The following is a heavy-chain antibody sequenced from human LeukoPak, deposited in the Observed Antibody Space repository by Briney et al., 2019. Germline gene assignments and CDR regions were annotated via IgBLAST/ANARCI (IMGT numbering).Heavy chain of an antibody. V-gene: IGHV3-33*08. CDR3: AREVPTILSFDY. Sequence: PGGSLRLSCAASGFTFSSYGMHWVRQAPGKGLEWVAVIWYDGSNKYYADSVKGRFTISRDNSKNTLYLQMNSLRAEDTAVYYCAREVPTILSFDYWGQGTLVTVSS. J-gene: IGHJ4*02. CDR2: IWYDGSNK. CDR1: GFTFSSYG. D-gene: IGHD5-12*01.